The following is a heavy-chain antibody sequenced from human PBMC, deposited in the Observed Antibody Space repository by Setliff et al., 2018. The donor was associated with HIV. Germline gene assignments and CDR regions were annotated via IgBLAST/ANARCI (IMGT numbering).Heavy chain of an antibody. Sequence: LSLTCTVSGGSISSGSYYWSWIRQPAGKGLEWMGRIYTSGSTNYNPSLRSRVTISVDTSKNQFSLKLSSVTAADTAVYYCARDYSGNYYGYFDLWGRGTLVTVSS. CDR1: GGSISSGSYY. CDR3: ARDYSGNYYGYFDL. D-gene: IGHD1-26*01. CDR2: IYTSGST. V-gene: IGHV4-61*02. J-gene: IGHJ2*01.